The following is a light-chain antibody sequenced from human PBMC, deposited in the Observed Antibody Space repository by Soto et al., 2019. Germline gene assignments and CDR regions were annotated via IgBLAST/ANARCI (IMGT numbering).Light chain of an antibody. V-gene: IGLV2-14*01. CDR1: SSDVGFYDY. J-gene: IGLJ2*01. CDR2: EVT. Sequence: QSALTQPASVSGSPGQSITISCTGTSSDVGFYDYVSWYQQHPGDAPKLLIYEVTNRPSEVSVRFSGSKSGNTASLTISGVQTEDEAIYYCSSYTNSDSRDMFFGGGTKLTVL. CDR3: SSYTNSDSRDMF.